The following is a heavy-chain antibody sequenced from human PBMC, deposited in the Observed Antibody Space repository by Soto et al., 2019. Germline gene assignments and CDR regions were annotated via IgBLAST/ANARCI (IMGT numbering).Heavy chain of an antibody. CDR2: IYTSGST. J-gene: IGHJ6*02. D-gene: IGHD6-13*01. Sequence: SETLSLTCTVSGGSISSYYWSWIRQPAGKGLEWIGRIYTSGSTNYNPPLKSRVTMSVDTSKNQFSLKLSSVTAADTAVYYCARGEGSWYAPLGYGMDVWGQGTTVTVSS. CDR1: GGSISSYY. CDR3: ARGEGSWYAPLGYGMDV. V-gene: IGHV4-4*07.